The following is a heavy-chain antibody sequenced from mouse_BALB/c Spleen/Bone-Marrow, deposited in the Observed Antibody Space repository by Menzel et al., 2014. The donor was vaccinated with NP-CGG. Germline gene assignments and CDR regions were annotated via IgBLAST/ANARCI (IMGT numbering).Heavy chain of an antibody. J-gene: IGHJ2*01. CDR2: ILPGSGTA. CDR1: GHTFSNYW. Sequence: VHLVESGAELMKPGASVKISCKATGHTFSNYWIDWVKQRPGHGLEWIGEILPGSGTANYNEKFKGKATFTADTSSNTAYMQLSSLTSEDSALYYCARASVVPYYFDFWGQGTTLTVSS. V-gene: IGHV1-9*01. CDR3: ARASVVPYYFDF. D-gene: IGHD1-1*01.